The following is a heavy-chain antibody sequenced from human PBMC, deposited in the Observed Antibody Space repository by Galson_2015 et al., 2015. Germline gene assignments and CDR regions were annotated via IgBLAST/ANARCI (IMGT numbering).Heavy chain of an antibody. CDR3: ARGFIAVAGKRDYYYYGDYGY. V-gene: IGHV1-69*02. CDR1: GGTFSSYT. CDR2: IIPILGIA. J-gene: IGHJ4*02. Sequence: SVKVSCKASGGTFSSYTISWVRQAPGQGLEWMGRIIPILGIANYAQKFQGRVTITADKSTSTAYMELSSLRSEDTAVYYCARGFIAVAGKRDYYYYGDYGYWGQGTLVTVSS. D-gene: IGHD6-19*01.